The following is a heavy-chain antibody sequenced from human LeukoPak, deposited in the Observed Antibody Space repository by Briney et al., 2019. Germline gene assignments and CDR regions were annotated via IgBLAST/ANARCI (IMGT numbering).Heavy chain of an antibody. V-gene: IGHV1-69*05. Sequence: GASVKVSCKASGGTFSNYAISWVRQAPGQGLEWLGGTIPMFGSAKYAQKFQGRVTITTDESATIVYMQLISLRSEDTAVYYCARRQALRGRHKTFDPWGQGTLVTVTS. D-gene: IGHD6-25*01. CDR2: TIPMFGSA. CDR1: GGTFSNYA. J-gene: IGHJ5*02. CDR3: ARRQALRGRHKTFDP.